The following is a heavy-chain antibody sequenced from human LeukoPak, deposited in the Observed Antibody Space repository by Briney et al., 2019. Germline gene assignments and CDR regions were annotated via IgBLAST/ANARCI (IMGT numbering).Heavy chain of an antibody. CDR1: GFIFNNYW. J-gene: IGHJ4*02. V-gene: IGHV3-7*01. Sequence: PGGSLRLSCAGSGFIFNNYWMGWVRRAPGKGLQWVASIIGEGHERHYVDSVKGRFTISRDNAKNSLFLQMDSLRVEDTAVYYCVRDLGGCSGDCHPYWGQGVLVTVSS. D-gene: IGHD2-21*01. CDR3: VRDLGGCSGDCHPY. CDR2: IIGEGHER.